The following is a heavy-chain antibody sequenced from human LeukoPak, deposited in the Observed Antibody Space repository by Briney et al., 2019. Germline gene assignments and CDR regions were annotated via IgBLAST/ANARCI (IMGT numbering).Heavy chain of an antibody. CDR1: GYTFTSYG. D-gene: IGHD3-16*01. CDR2: IIPIFGTA. Sequence: GASVTVSCKASGYTFTSYGISWGRQAPGQGLEWMGGIIPIFGTANYAQTFQGRVTITADDSTSTAYMELSSLRSEDTADYYCARTYDYVWAGAFDIWGQGTMVTVSS. V-gene: IGHV1-69*13. J-gene: IGHJ3*02. CDR3: ARTYDYVWAGAFDI.